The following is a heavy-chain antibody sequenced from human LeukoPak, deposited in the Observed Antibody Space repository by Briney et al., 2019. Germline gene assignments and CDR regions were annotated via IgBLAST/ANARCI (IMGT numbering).Heavy chain of an antibody. CDR2: ISSSGSTI. CDR1: GFTFSSYE. D-gene: IGHD3-22*01. J-gene: IGHJ4*02. V-gene: IGHV3-48*03. Sequence: GGSLRLSCAASGFTFSSYEMNWVRQAPGKGLEWVSYISSSGSTIYYADSVKGRFTISRDNAKNSLYLQMNSLRAEDTAVYYCATKSSGYHFDYWGQGTLVTVSS. CDR3: ATKSSGYHFDY.